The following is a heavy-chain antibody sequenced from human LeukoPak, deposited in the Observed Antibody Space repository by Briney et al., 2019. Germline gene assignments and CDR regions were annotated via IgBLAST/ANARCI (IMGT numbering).Heavy chain of an antibody. V-gene: IGHV4-59*08. Sequence: SDTLSLPCTVSVGSISSYYWSWLRQPPGKGLVWIGYIYYSGSTNYNPSLKSRVTISVDTSKNQFSLKLSSVTAADTAVYYCARQDGDGIDYWGQGTLVTVSS. CDR3: ARQDGDGIDY. CDR2: IYYSGST. CDR1: VGSISSYY. J-gene: IGHJ4*02. D-gene: IGHD4-17*01.